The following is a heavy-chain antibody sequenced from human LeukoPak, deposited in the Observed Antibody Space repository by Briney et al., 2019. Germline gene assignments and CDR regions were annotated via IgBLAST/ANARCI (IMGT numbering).Heavy chain of an antibody. V-gene: IGHV1-2*02. Sequence: ASVMVSCMASGYTFTGYYMHWVRQAPGQGLEWMGWINPNSGGTNYAQKFQGRVTMTRDTSICTAYMELSRLRSDDAAVYYCARELPIAVAGTVNWFDPWGQGTLVTVSS. D-gene: IGHD6-19*01. CDR1: GYTFTGYY. CDR2: INPNSGGT. CDR3: ARELPIAVAGTVNWFDP. J-gene: IGHJ5*02.